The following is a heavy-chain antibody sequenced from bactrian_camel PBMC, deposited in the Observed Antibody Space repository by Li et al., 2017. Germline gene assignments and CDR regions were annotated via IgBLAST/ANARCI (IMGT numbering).Heavy chain of an antibody. J-gene: IGHJ6*01. D-gene: IGHD4*01. CDR2: ILSGAKST. V-gene: IGHV3S63*01. CDR1: GYTNNWRY. Sequence: HVQLVESGGGSVQAGGSLRLSCQASGYTNNWRYIGWFRQAPGKEREGLAAILSGAKSTIYAASVKGRFTISQDGTKKMVYLQMNSLSPEDTAIYYCAASTREAVWGLSSTAFDYWGQGTQVTVS. CDR3: AASTREAVWGLSSTAFDY.